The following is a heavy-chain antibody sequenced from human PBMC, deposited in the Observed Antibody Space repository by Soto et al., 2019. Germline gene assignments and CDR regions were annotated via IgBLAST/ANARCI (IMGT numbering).Heavy chain of an antibody. CDR2: IYYSGST. D-gene: IGHD3-16*01. Sequence: QVQLQESGPGLVKPSETLSLTCTVSGGSVSSGSYYWSWIRQPPGKGLEWIGYIYYSGSTNYNPSLKSRVTISVDTSKNQFSLKLSSVTAADTAVYYCARDAGGPFDYWGQGTLVTVSS. J-gene: IGHJ4*02. CDR1: GGSVSSGSYY. V-gene: IGHV4-61*01. CDR3: ARDAGGPFDY.